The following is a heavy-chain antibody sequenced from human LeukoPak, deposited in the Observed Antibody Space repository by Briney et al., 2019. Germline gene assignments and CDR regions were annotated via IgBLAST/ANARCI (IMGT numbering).Heavy chain of an antibody. J-gene: IGHJ4*02. Sequence: GGSLRLSCAASGFTFSSYGMHWVRQAPGKGLEWVAVIWYDGSNKYYADSVKGRLTISRDNSKNTLYLQMNSLRSDDTAVYYCARTAARRFDYWGQGTLVTVSS. D-gene: IGHD6-6*01. V-gene: IGHV3-33*01. CDR1: GFTFSSYG. CDR3: ARTAARRFDY. CDR2: IWYDGSNK.